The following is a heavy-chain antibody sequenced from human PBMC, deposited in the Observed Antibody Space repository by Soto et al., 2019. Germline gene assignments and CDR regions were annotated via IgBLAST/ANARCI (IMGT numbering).Heavy chain of an antibody. J-gene: IGHJ5*02. CDR1: GGSISSSNW. D-gene: IGHD3-22*01. Sequence: SETLSLTCAVSGGSISSSNWWSWVRQPPGKGLEWIGEIYHSGSTNYNPSLKSRVTISVDKSKNQFSLKLSSVTAADTAVYYCARDTADSSGYFLGWFDPWGQGTRVTVS. V-gene: IGHV4-4*02. CDR2: IYHSGST. CDR3: ARDTADSSGYFLGWFDP.